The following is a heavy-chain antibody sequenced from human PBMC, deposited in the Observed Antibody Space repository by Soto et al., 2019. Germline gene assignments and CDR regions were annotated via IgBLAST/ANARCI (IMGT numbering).Heavy chain of an antibody. D-gene: IGHD2-2*01. J-gene: IGHJ4*02. V-gene: IGHV1-46*01. CDR3: AREGYCISTSCYASALEY. CDR2: IKPTGGET. Sequence: ASVKVSCKASGYTFTNYYMHWVRQAPGQGLEWMGIIKPTGGETTYAQKFLGRATMTRDTSTGTLYMELSSLRSEDTAVYYCAREGYCISTSCYASALEYWGQGTLVTVSS. CDR1: GYTFTNYY.